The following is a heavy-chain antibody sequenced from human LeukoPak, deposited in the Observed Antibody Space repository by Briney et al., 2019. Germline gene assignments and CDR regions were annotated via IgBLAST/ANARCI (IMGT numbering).Heavy chain of an antibody. CDR3: AKRGSNGRPKILDFDY. J-gene: IGHJ4*02. V-gene: IGHV5-10-1*01. Sequence: GESLKISCKGSGYSFTSYWISWVRQMPGKGLEWMGRIDPSDSYTNYSPSFQGHVTISADKSISTAYLQWSSLKASDTAMYYCAKRGSNGRPKILDFDYWGQGTLVTVSS. CDR2: IDPSDSYT. D-gene: IGHD6-13*01. CDR1: GYSFTSYW.